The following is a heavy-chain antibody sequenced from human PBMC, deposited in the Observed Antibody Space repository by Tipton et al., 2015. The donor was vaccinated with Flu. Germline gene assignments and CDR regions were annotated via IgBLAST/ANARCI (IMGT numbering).Heavy chain of an antibody. J-gene: IGHJ5*02. D-gene: IGHD4-11*01. Sequence: GLVKPSETLSPTCVVSGDSIRSSGYYWGWIRQPPGKGLEWIGNTFHSGETYLNPSLKSRVTISIDTSRNQFSLRLSSVTAADTAVYYCARRDYSNYVSEPKNWFDPWGQGALVTVSS. CDR1: GDSIRSSGYY. CDR3: ARRDYSNYVSEPKNWFDP. V-gene: IGHV4-38-2*01. CDR2: TFHSGET.